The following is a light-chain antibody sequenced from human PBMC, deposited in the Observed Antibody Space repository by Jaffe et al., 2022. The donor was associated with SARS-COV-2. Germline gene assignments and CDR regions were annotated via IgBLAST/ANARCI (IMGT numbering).Light chain of an antibody. CDR2: GAS. CDR3: QQYNGWPRT. V-gene: IGKV3-15*01. Sequence: EIVMTQSPASLSVSPGERATLSCRASQSVRNNLAWYQQKPGQGPRLLISGASTRATGIPARFSGSGSGTEFTLTISSLQSEDFAVYYCQQYNGWPRTFGQGTRVEIK. J-gene: IGKJ1*01. CDR1: QSVRNN.